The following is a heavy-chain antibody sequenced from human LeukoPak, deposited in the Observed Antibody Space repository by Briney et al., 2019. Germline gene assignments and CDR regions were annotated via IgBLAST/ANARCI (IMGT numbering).Heavy chain of an antibody. Sequence: GGSLRLSCVASGFTFGNYAMSWVRQAPGKGLEWVSAITGSGGITYNADSVKGRFTISRDNSKNTLYLQMNSLRAEDTAVYYCAKWGDYDVLTGYYDPDYWGQGTLVTVSS. CDR1: GFTFGNYA. D-gene: IGHD3-9*01. CDR3: AKWGDYDVLTGYYDPDY. V-gene: IGHV3-23*01. J-gene: IGHJ4*02. CDR2: ITGSGGIT.